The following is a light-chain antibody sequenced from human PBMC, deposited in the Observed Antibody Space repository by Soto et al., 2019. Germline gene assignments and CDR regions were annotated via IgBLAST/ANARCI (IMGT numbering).Light chain of an antibody. CDR1: QSVNSY. J-gene: IGKJ1*01. CDR3: QQHNNWPLA. Sequence: EIVLTQSPATLSVSPGERATLSCRASQSVNSYLAWYQQKPGQAPRLLIYGASTRATGVPARFSGSGSGTECALTISSLQSEDFAVYFCQQHNNWPLAFGQGTKVEIK. CDR2: GAS. V-gene: IGKV3-15*01.